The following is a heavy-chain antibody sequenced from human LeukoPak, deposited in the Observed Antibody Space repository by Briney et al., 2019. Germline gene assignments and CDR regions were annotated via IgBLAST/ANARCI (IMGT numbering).Heavy chain of an antibody. CDR1: GFTFSNAW. CDR2: ITSKTDGGTT. J-gene: IGHJ6*02. V-gene: IGHV3-15*07. D-gene: IGHD5-12*01. Sequence: GGSLRLSCVASGFTFSNAWMKWVRQAPGKGLEWDGRITSKTDGGTTDYAAPVKGRFTISRDDSKNTLYLQMNSLKTEDTAVYYCAKGVGYGGYPYYYYYGMDVWGQGTTVTVSS. CDR3: AKGVGYGGYPYYYYYGMDV.